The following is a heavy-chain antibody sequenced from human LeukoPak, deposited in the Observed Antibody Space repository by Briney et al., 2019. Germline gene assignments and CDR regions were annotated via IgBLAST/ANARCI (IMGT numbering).Heavy chain of an antibody. D-gene: IGHD6-6*01. J-gene: IGHJ4*02. Sequence: TSETLSLTCTVSGGSISSYYWSWIRQPPGKGLKWIGYIYYSGSTNYNPSLKSRVTISVDTSKTQFSLKLSSVTAADTAVYYCARLGSARWFDYWGRGTLVTVSS. V-gene: IGHV4-59*08. CDR3: ARLGSARWFDY. CDR2: IYYSGST. CDR1: GGSISSYY.